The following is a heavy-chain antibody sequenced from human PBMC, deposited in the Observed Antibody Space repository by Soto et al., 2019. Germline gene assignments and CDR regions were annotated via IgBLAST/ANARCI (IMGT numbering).Heavy chain of an antibody. Sequence: EVQLVESGGGLVKPGGSLRLSCAASGFTFTRYSMNWVRQAPGKGLEWVSSISSTTNYIYYGDSMKGRFTISRDNAKNSLYLQMNSLRVEDTAVYYCARGDGTGLHSSGWSPRFWGQGTLVTVSS. V-gene: IGHV3-21*06. J-gene: IGHJ4*02. CDR2: ISSTTNYI. D-gene: IGHD6-13*01. CDR1: GFTFTRYS. CDR3: ARGDGTGLHSSGWSPRF.